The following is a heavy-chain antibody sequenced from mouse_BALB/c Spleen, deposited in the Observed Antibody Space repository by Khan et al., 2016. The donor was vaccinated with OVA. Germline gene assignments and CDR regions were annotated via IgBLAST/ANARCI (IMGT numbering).Heavy chain of an antibody. CDR1: GFNIKDYN. CDR3: NAFPYYYVRDWFAY. CDR2: IDPENGDT. D-gene: IGHD1-1*01. V-gene: IGHV14-4*02. J-gene: IGHJ3*01. Sequence: VQLQQPGAELVRSGASVKLSCTASGFNIKDYNMHWVKQRPEQGMEWIGWIDPENGDTEYAPKFQGKATMTADTSSNTAYLQFSSLTSEDTAVYYCNAFPYYYVRDWFAYWGQGTLVTVSA.